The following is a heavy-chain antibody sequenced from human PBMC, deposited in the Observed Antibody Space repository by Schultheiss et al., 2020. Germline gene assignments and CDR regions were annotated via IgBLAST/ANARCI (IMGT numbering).Heavy chain of an antibody. J-gene: IGHJ1*01. CDR3: AGDEEYFQH. CDR1: GGSFGGYY. Sequence: SQTLSLTCAVYGGSFGGYYWSWIRQPAGKGLGWIGCTYTSESTNYNPSLKSRVTISVDTSKIQFSLKVSSVTAADTAVYFCAGDEEYFQHWGKGTLVTVSS. V-gene: IGHV4-4*07. CDR2: TYTSEST.